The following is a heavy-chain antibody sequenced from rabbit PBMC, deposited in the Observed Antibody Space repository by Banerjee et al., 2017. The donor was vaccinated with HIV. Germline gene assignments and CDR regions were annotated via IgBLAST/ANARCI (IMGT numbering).Heavy chain of an antibody. CDR1: GFDFSSYT. J-gene: IGHJ4*01. V-gene: IGHV1S7*01. CDR3: VSYDDYGDRNL. D-gene: IGHD2-1*01. CDR2: IDPIFGST. Sequence: QLKESGGGLVRPGGSLKLSCKASGFDFSSYTMNWVRQAPGKGLEWIGYIDPIFGSTYYASWVNGRFTISSHNAQNTLYLQLNSLTAADTATYFCVSYDDYGDRNLWGPGTLVTVS.